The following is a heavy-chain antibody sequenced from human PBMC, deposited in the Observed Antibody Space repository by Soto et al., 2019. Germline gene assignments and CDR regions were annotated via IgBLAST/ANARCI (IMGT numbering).Heavy chain of an antibody. D-gene: IGHD1-26*01. CDR3: AREATNCDYYYYCMGV. Sequence: GESLKISCKGSGYRFSSYWIAGVRQMPGKGLEWMGIIYPGDSDTRYSPSFQVQVTMSVDKSNNTAYLHWSSLKAPHQAMYYCAREATNCDYYYYCMGVWGQGTTVTVSS. CDR2: IYPGDSDT. J-gene: IGHJ6*02. CDR1: GYRFSSYW. V-gene: IGHV5-51*01.